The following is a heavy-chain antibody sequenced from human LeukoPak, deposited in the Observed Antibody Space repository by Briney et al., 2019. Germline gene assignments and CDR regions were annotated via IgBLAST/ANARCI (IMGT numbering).Heavy chain of an antibody. J-gene: IGHJ4*02. CDR2: ISPYNGDT. CDR1: GYSFTSYG. D-gene: IGHD5-24*01. V-gene: IGHV1-18*01. Sequence: ASVKVSCKASGYSFTSYGITWVRQAPGQRLEWMGWISPYNGDTHYAQSFQGRVTMTTDTSTSTAYMELRSLRSDDTAVYYCGRVEMASVKDYWGQGTLVTVSS. CDR3: GRVEMASVKDY.